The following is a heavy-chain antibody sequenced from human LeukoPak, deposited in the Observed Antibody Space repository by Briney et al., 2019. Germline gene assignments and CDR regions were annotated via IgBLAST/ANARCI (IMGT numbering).Heavy chain of an antibody. V-gene: IGHV3-30-3*01. CDR1: GFTFSSYA. D-gene: IGHD3/OR15-3a*01. CDR3: ARDSFWTFDY. CDR2: ISYDGSNK. Sequence: GGSLRLSCAAPGFTFSSYAMHWVRQAPGKGLEWVAVISYDGSNKYYADSVKGRFTISRDNSKNTLYLQMNSLRAEDTAVYYCARDSFWTFDYWGQGTLVTVSS. J-gene: IGHJ4*02.